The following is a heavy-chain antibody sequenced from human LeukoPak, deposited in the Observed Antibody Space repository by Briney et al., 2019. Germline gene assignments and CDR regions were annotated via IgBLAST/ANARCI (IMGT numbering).Heavy chain of an antibody. Sequence: PGGSLRLSCATSGFTFSSYSMNWVRQAPGKGLEWVSSISSSSSYIYYADSVKGRFTISKDNAKNSLYLQMNSLRAEDTAVYYCARGVVTRSFDIWGQGTMVTVSS. D-gene: IGHD2-21*02. CDR1: GFTFSSYS. CDR2: ISSSSSYI. CDR3: ARGVVTRSFDI. V-gene: IGHV3-21*01. J-gene: IGHJ3*02.